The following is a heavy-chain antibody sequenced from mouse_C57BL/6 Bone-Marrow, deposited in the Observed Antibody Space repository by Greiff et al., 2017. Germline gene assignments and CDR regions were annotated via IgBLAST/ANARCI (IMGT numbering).Heavy chain of an antibody. CDR1: GYTFTSYW. CDR2: IDPSDSYT. Sequence: QVQLQQPGAELVKPGASVKLSCKASGYTFTSYWMQWVKQRPGQGLEWIGEIDPSDSYTNYNQKFKGKATLTVDTSSSTAYMQLSSLTSEDSAVYYCAMRGYDYGFDYRGQGTTLTGSS. J-gene: IGHJ2*01. CDR3: AMRGYDYGFDY. V-gene: IGHV1-50*01. D-gene: IGHD2-4*01.